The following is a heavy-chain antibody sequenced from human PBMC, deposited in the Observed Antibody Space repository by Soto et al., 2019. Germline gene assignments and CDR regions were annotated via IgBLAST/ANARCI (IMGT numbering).Heavy chain of an antibody. J-gene: IGHJ4*02. CDR2: VIGSGVNV. Sequence: GGSLRLSCTASGFTFSNYAINWVRLAPGKRLEWVSSVIGSGVNVFYADSVKSRFTISRDNSKNTVYLEMNSLRADDTAEYFCAKGSAFECKGAICYPFDHWGRGTLVTVSS. CDR1: GFTFSNYA. CDR3: AKGSAFECKGAICYPFDH. D-gene: IGHD3-10*01. V-gene: IGHV3-23*01.